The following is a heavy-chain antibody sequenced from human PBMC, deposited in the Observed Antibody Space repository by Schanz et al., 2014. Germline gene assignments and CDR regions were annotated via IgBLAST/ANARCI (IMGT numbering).Heavy chain of an antibody. CDR3: ARRGFRYLYY. Sequence: VQLVESGGTLVKPGGSLRLSCVVSGFTFSDYYMSWIRQAPGKGLEWVSGISGSGGSANYADSVKGRFTISRDNSKNTLYLQMNSLRAEDTAVYYCARRGFRYLYYWGQGTVVTVSS. J-gene: IGHJ4*02. CDR2: ISGSGGSA. V-gene: IGHV3-23*04. D-gene: IGHD3-9*01. CDR1: GFTFSDYY.